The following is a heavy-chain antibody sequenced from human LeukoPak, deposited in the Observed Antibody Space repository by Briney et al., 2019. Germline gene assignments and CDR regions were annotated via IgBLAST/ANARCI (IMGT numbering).Heavy chain of an antibody. CDR1: GFIFSGYG. J-gene: IGHJ6*03. Sequence: GGTLRLSCAASGFIFSGYGMSWVRQAPGKGLEWVSAISGSGGSTYYADSVKGRFTISRDNSKNTLYLQMNSLRAEDTAVYYCATVRGAPGYYYYYMDVWGKGTTVTISS. V-gene: IGHV3-23*01. D-gene: IGHD3-10*01. CDR2: ISGSGGST. CDR3: ATVRGAPGYYYYYMDV.